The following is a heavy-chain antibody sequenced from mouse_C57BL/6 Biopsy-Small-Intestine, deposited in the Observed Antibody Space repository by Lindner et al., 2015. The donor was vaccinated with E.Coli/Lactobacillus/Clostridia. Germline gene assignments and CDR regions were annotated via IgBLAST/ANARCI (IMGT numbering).Heavy chain of an antibody. CDR1: GYSFTGYF. V-gene: IGHV1-20*01. J-gene: IGHJ4*01. D-gene: IGHD2-4*01. CDR3: ARGDYDPFYAMDY. CDR2: INPYNGDT. Sequence: VQLQESGPELVKPGDSVKISCKASGYSFTGYFMNWVMQSRGKSLEWIGRINPYNGDTFYNQKFKGKATLTVDKSSSTAHMELRSLTSEDSAVYYCARGDYDPFYAMDYWGQGTSVTASS.